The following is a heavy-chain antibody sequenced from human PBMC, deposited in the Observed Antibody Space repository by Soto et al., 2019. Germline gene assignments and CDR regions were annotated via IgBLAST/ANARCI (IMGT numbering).Heavy chain of an antibody. V-gene: IGHV4-38-2*02. Sequence: PSETLSLTCAVSGYSISSGYYWGWIRQPPGKGLEWIGSIYHSGSTYYSPSLKSRVTISVDTSKNQFSLKLSSVTAADTAVYYCARDHDYSNYYYGMDVWGQGTTVTVS. D-gene: IGHD4-4*01. CDR2: IYHSGST. CDR3: ARDHDYSNYYYGMDV. CDR1: GYSISSGYY. J-gene: IGHJ6*02.